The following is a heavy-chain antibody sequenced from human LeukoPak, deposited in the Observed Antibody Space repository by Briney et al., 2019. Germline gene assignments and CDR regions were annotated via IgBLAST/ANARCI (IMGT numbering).Heavy chain of an antibody. Sequence: GSLKLSCAASGFTFKKYWMSWVRQAPGKGLEWVANINQDGSVINFVDYMKGRFTISRDNAKNSLYLQMNGLRAEDTAVYYCVRTSRSSSTDSWGQGTLVTVSS. CDR1: GFTFKKYW. D-gene: IGHD6-6*01. CDR3: VRTSRSSSTDS. CDR2: INQDGSVI. J-gene: IGHJ5*01. V-gene: IGHV3-7*02.